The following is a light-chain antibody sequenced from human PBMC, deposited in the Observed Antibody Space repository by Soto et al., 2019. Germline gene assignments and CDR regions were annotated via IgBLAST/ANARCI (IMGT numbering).Light chain of an antibody. V-gene: IGKV3-20*01. J-gene: IGKJ5*01. CDR3: QQYGSSPRVT. CDR2: GAS. Sequence: EIVLTQSPGTLSLSPGERATLSCRASQSVSSSYLAWYQQKPGQAPRLLIYGASSRATGIPDRFSGSGSGTDFTLTISRLEPEDFATYYCQQYGSSPRVTFGQGTRREIK. CDR1: QSVSSSY.